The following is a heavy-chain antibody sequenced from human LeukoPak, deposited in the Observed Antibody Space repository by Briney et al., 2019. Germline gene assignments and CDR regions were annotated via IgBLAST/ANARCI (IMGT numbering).Heavy chain of an antibody. V-gene: IGHV3-23*01. CDR2: ISGSGGST. J-gene: IGHJ4*02. CDR3: AYDYGGNSGGFDY. Sequence: GGSLRLSCAASGFTFSSYAMSWVRQAPGKGLEWVSAISGSGGSTYYADSVKGRFTISRDNSKNTLYLRMNSLRAEDTAVYYCAYDYGGNSGGFDYWGQGTLVTVSS. D-gene: IGHD4-17*01. CDR1: GFTFSSYA.